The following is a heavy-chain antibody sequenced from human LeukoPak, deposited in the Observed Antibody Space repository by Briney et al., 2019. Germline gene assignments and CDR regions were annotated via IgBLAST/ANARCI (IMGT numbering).Heavy chain of an antibody. Sequence: GGSLRLSCAASGFTFSSYSMNWVLQAPGKGLEWVSSISSSSSYIYYADSVKGRFTISRDNAKNSLYLQMNSLRAEDTAVYYCARVNYYDSSGYYYWGQGTLVTVSS. J-gene: IGHJ4*02. CDR3: ARVNYYDSSGYYY. CDR1: GFTFSSYS. D-gene: IGHD3-22*01. CDR2: ISSSSSYI. V-gene: IGHV3-21*01.